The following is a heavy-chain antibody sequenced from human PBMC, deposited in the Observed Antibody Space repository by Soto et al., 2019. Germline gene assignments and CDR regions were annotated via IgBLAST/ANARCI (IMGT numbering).Heavy chain of an antibody. J-gene: IGHJ5*02. V-gene: IGHV4-39*01. Sequence: SGTLSLTCIVSGGSISTSNYYWAWIRQPPGKGLEWIGSIYYSESTYYNPSLKSRVTISVDTSKNQFSLKLSSVTAADTAVYYCARRGPKNWFDPWGQGTLVTVSS. CDR2: IYYSEST. CDR3: ARRGPKNWFDP. CDR1: GGSISTSNYY.